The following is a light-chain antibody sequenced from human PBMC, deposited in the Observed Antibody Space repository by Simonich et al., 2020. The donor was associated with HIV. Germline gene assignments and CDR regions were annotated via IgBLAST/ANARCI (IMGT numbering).Light chain of an antibody. Sequence: DIQMTQSPSSLSASVGDRVTLTSRASQSISSYLNWYHQKTGKTPKLLLDAASSLQSGVPSRFSGSGSGTDFALTISSLQPEDFATYYCQQSHSTLIYTFGQGTKLEIK. J-gene: IGKJ2*01. CDR1: QSISSY. CDR3: QQSHSTLIYT. V-gene: IGKV1-39*01. CDR2: AAS.